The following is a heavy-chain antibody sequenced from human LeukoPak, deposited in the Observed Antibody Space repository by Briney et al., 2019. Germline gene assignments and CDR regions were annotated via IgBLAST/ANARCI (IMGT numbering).Heavy chain of an antibody. CDR2: ISACNGNT. Sequence: GASVKVSCKASGYTFTSYGISWMRQAPGQGLGWMGWISACNGNTNYAQTLQGRVTMTTDTPTRTAYMELRSLRSDDTAVYYCARVGNHDYGDQHIGAFDIWGRGTMVTVSS. CDR1: GYTFTSYG. CDR3: ARVGNHDYGDQHIGAFDI. D-gene: IGHD4-17*01. V-gene: IGHV1-18*01. J-gene: IGHJ3*02.